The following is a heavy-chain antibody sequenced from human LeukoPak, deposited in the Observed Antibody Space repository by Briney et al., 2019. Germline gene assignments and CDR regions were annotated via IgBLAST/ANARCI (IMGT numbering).Heavy chain of an antibody. CDR3: ARVGGVPLGAFDI. J-gene: IGHJ3*02. CDR2: MYNSGSTRST. CDR1: VGSISSYY. D-gene: IGHD3-16*01. Sequence: SETLSLTCTVSVGSISSYYWSWIRQPPGKGLERIGYMYNSGSTRSTNYNPSLTSRVTLSVDMSKNQFSLKLTSVTAADTAVYYCARVGGVPLGAFDIWGQGTMVTASS. V-gene: IGHV4-59*01.